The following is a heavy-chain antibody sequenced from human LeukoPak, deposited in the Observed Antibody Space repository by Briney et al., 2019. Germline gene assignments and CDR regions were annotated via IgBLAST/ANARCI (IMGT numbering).Heavy chain of an antibody. J-gene: IGHJ5*02. CDR2: IYHSGST. Sequence: SETLSLTCTVSGYSISSGYYWGWIRQPPGKGLEWIGGIYHSGSTYYNPSLKSRVTISVDTSKNQFSLNLSSVTAADTAVYYCARGPLTVTRGFDPWGQGTLVTVSS. CDR3: ARGPLTVTRGFDP. V-gene: IGHV4-38-2*02. CDR1: GYSISSGYY. D-gene: IGHD4-17*01.